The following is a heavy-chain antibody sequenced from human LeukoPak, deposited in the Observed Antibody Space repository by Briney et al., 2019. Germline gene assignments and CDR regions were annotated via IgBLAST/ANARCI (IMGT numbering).Heavy chain of an antibody. CDR3: ARGKQLSYYYGSGSYYKH. Sequence: GGSLRLSCAASGFTFSSYSMNWVRQAPGKGLEWVSSISSSSSYKYYADSVKGRFTISRDNAKNSLYLQMSSLRAEDTALYYCARGKQLSYYYGSGSYYKHWGQGTLVTVSS. J-gene: IGHJ1*01. D-gene: IGHD3-10*01. V-gene: IGHV3-21*01. CDR1: GFTFSSYS. CDR2: ISSSSSYK.